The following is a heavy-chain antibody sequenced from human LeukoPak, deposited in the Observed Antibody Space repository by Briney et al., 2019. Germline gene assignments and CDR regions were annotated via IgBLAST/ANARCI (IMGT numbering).Heavy chain of an antibody. CDR3: ARVIVGATFDY. CDR2: INSNGDGT. J-gene: IGHJ4*02. CDR1: GFTFSSYE. D-gene: IGHD1-26*01. V-gene: IGHV3-20*04. Sequence: PGGSLRLSCAASGFTFSSYEMNWVRQAPGKGLEWVSGINSNGDGTGYADSVKGRFTISRDNAKNSLYLQMNSLRAEDTAMYYCARVIVGATFDYWSQGTLVTVSS.